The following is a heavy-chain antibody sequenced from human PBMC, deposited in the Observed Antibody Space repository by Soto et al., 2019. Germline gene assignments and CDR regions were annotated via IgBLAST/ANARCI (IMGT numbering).Heavy chain of an antibody. Sequence: GGSLRLSCAASGFTFSDYYMSWIRQAPGKGLEWVSYISSSGSTIYYADSVKGRFTISRDNAKNSLYLQMNSLRAEDTAVYYCARRISLYYYYYMDVWGKGTTVTVSS. V-gene: IGHV3-11*01. CDR3: ARRISLYYYYYMDV. CDR2: ISSSGSTI. CDR1: GFTFSDYY. J-gene: IGHJ6*03.